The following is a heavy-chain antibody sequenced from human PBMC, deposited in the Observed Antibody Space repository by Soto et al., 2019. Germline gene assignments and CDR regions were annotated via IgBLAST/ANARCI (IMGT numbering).Heavy chain of an antibody. CDR1: GGSISSSSYY. Sequence: SETLSLTCTVSGGSISSSSYYWGWIRQPPGKGLEWIGSIYYSGSTYYKPSLKSRVTISVDTSKNQFSLKLSSVTAADTAFYYCASHYGSGNYYYYYGMDVWGQGTTVTVSS. J-gene: IGHJ6*02. D-gene: IGHD3-10*01. CDR2: IYYSGST. V-gene: IGHV4-39*01. CDR3: ASHYGSGNYYYYYGMDV.